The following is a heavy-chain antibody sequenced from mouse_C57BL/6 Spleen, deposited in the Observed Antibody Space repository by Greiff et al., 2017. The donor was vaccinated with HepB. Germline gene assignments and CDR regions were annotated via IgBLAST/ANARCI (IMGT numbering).Heavy chain of an antibody. D-gene: IGHD1-1*01. CDR1: GYTFTSYW. V-gene: IGHV1-55*01. CDR2: IYPGSGST. CDR3: ARRGGNYYGSRSYAMDY. J-gene: IGHJ4*01. Sequence: QVQLQHPGAELVKPGASVKMSCKASGYTFTSYWITWVKQRPGQGLEWIGDIYPGSGSTNYNEKFKSKATLTVDTSSSTAYMQLSSLTSEDSAVYYCARRGGNYYGSRSYAMDYWGQGTSVTVSS.